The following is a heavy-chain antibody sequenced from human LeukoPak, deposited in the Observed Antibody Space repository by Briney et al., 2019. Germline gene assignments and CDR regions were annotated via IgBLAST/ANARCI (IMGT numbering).Heavy chain of an antibody. Sequence: SETLSLTCTVSGGSISSSSYYWGWIRQPPGTGLEWIGSIYYSGSTYYNPSLKSRVTISVDTSKNQFSLKLSSVTAADTAVYYCASSSSGYSYGWYNWFDRWGRGTLVTVSS. D-gene: IGHD5-18*01. CDR3: ASSSSGYSYGWYNWFDR. V-gene: IGHV4-39*07. CDR1: GGSISSSSYY. CDR2: IYYSGST. J-gene: IGHJ5*02.